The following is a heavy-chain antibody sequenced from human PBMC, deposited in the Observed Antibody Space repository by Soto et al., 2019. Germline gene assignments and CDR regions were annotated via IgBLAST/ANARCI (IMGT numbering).Heavy chain of an antibody. CDR2: IYDSGTT. Sequence: PSETLSLTWTVSGGSVSGFYWSWIRQPPGNALEWIAYIYDSGTTNYNPSLKSRVTISVDRSKNQFSLKLTSVTAADTAVYYCARILTGYYHFDYWGQGTLVTVSS. V-gene: IGHV4-59*02. D-gene: IGHD3-9*01. CDR1: GGSVSGFY. CDR3: ARILTGYYHFDY. J-gene: IGHJ4*02.